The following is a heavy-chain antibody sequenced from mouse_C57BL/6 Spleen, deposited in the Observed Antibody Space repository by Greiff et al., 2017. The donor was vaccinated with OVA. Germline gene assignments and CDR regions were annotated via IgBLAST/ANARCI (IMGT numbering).Heavy chain of an antibody. CDR1: GFTFSSYA. Sequence: EVQLQESGGGLVKPGGSLKLSCAASGFTFSSYAMSWVRQTPEKRLEWVATISDGGSYTYYPDNVKGRFTISRDNAKNNLYLQMSHLKSEDTAMYYCARDRGTTVVAPPWFAYWGQGTLVTVSA. V-gene: IGHV5-4*01. D-gene: IGHD1-1*01. CDR2: ISDGGSYT. J-gene: IGHJ3*01. CDR3: ARDRGTTVVAPPWFAY.